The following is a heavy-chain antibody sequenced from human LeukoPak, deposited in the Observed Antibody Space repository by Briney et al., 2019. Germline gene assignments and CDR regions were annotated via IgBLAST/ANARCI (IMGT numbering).Heavy chain of an antibody. CDR3: ARHRGGATLADI. J-gene: IGHJ3*02. CDR1: GDSLSGSTYY. V-gene: IGHV4-39*01. CDR2: IYYSGST. Sequence: SETLSLTCTVSGDSLSGSTYYWGWIRQPPGKGLEWIGSIYYSGSTYYHPSLKSRVTISVDTSKNQFSLKLSSVTAADTAMYYCARHRGGATLADIWGQETMVTVSS. D-gene: IGHD1-26*01.